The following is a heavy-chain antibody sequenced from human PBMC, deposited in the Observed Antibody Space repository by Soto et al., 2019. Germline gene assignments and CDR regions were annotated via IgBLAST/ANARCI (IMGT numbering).Heavy chain of an antibody. CDR2: ISGSSYI. V-gene: IGHV3-21*01. CDR1: GFTFSSYS. Sequence: LRLSCAASGFTFSSYSMNWVRQAPGKGLEWVSSISGSSYIYYADSVKGRFTISRDNAKNSLYLQMNSLRAEETAVYYCARAAEYDSVWGSYRADWFDPWVQGTLVT. D-gene: IGHD3-16*02. CDR3: ARAAEYDSVWGSYRADWFDP. J-gene: IGHJ5*02.